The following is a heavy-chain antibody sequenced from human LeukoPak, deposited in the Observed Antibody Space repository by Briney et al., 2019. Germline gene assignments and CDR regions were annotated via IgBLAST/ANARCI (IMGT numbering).Heavy chain of an antibody. CDR3: ARDNGGYCSGGSCYSGWFDP. J-gene: IGHJ5*02. CDR1: GFTFSSYS. Sequence: GGSLRLSCAASGFTFSSYSMSWVRQAPGKGLEWVSYIRSTGETIYYADSVKGRFTISRDNAKNSLYLQMNSLRAEDTAVYYCARDNGGYCSGGSCYSGWFDPWGQGTLVTVSS. D-gene: IGHD2-15*01. V-gene: IGHV3-48*04. CDR2: IRSTGETI.